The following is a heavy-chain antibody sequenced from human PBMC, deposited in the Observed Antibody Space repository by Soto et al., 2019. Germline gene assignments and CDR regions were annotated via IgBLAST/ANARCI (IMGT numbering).Heavy chain of an antibody. D-gene: IGHD4-17*01. CDR3: TRGPLWTRVYYYGMDV. V-gene: IGHV3-49*04. CDR2: IRSTGHGGKT. CDR1: GFTSGDYS. Sequence: GGSLRRSCTASGFTSGDYSMSWVRQAPGKGLEWVGFIRSTGHGGKTEYAACVKGRFIISRDDSKSIAYLQMNSLKTEDTAVYYRTRGPLWTRVYYYGMDVWGQGRTVNVSS. J-gene: IGHJ6*02.